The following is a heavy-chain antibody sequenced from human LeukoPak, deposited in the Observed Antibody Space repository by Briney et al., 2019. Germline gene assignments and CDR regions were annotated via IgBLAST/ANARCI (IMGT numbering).Heavy chain of an antibody. V-gene: IGHV3-21*01. CDR2: ISSSSSYI. Sequence: PGGSLRLSCAASGFTFSSYSMNWVRQAPGKGLEWVSSISSSSSYIYYADSVKGRFTISRDNAKNSLYLQMNSLRAEDTAVYYCARVWTGYYNNWFDPWGQGTLVTVSS. CDR1: GFTFSSYS. D-gene: IGHD3/OR15-3a*01. CDR3: ARVWTGYYNNWFDP. J-gene: IGHJ5*02.